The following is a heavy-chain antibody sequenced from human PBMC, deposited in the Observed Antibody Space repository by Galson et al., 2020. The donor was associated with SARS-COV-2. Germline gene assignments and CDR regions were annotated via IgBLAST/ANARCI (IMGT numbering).Heavy chain of an antibody. D-gene: IGHD3-16*01. CDR3: ARHLNYGLRPGYFDL. CDR1: GDSISGYY. CDR2: MYYTGNS. V-gene: IGHV4-59*08. Sequence: SETLSLTCTVSGDSISGYYWSWIRQSPGKGLEWIGYMYYTGNSNYNPSLRSRVTISVDTSNQQFSLKLSSVTAADTTTYYCARHLNYGLRPGYFDLWGRGTLVVVSS. J-gene: IGHJ2*01.